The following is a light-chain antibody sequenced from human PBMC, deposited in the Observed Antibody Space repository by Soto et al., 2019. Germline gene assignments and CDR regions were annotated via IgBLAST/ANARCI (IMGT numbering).Light chain of an antibody. CDR1: NSDVGSYNY. V-gene: IGLV2-14*01. J-gene: IGLJ1*01. Sequence: QSVLTQPASVSGSPRQSITISCTGTNSDVGSYNYVSWYQQHPGKAPKLMIYEVSNRPSGVSNRFSGSKSGNTASLTISGLQAEDEAAYYCSSYTRSSNFFLGTGTKV. CDR2: EVS. CDR3: SSYTRSSNFF.